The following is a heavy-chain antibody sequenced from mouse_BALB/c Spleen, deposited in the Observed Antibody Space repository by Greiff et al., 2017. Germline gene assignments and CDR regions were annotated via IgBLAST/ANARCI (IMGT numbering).Heavy chain of an antibody. CDR1: GFTFSSYA. J-gene: IGHJ3*01. V-gene: IGHV5-6-5*01. D-gene: IGHD2-14*01. Sequence: EVQGVESGGGLVQPGGSLKLSCAASGFTFSSYAMSWVRQTPEKRLEWVASISSGGSTYYPDSVKGRFTISRDNARNILYLQMSSLRSEDTAMYYCARDRYDGAYWGQGTLVTVSA. CDR3: ARDRYDGAY. CDR2: ISSGGST.